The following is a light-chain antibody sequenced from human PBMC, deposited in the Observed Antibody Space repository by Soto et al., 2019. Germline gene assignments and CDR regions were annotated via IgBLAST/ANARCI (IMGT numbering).Light chain of an antibody. CDR2: AAS. V-gene: IGKV1-39*01. J-gene: IGKJ2*01. CDR1: QNINNF. Sequence: DIQMTQSPSSLSAFVGDRVTITCRASQNINNFLNWYQQKPGEAPKLLIYAASSLQSGVPSRFSGRGSGTDFTLIISSLQPEDFATYYCQQSSSTPMYTFGQGTKLEIK. CDR3: QQSSSTPMYT.